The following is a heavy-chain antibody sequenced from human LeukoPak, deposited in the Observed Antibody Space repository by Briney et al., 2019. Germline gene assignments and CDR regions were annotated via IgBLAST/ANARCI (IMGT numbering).Heavy chain of an antibody. D-gene: IGHD1-7*01. Sequence: GRSLRLSCAASGFTFSSYGMHWVRQAPGKGLEWVAVIWYDGSNKYYADSVKGRFTISRDNSKNTLYLQMNSLRAEDTAVYYCARGNPLITWNYLTRDAFDIWGQGTMATVSS. J-gene: IGHJ3*02. CDR3: ARGNPLITWNYLTRDAFDI. CDR1: GFTFSSYG. CDR2: IWYDGSNK. V-gene: IGHV3-33*01.